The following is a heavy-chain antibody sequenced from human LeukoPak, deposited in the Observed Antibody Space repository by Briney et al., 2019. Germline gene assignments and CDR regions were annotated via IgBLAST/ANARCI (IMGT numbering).Heavy chain of an antibody. J-gene: IGHJ4*02. Sequence: PGGSLRLSCAASGFTFSSYGMHWVRQAPGKGLEWVAVISYDGSNKYYADSVKGRFTISRDNSKNTLYLQINSLRAEDTAVYYCAKDLPPDYWGQGTLVTVSS. D-gene: IGHD5/OR15-5a*01. CDR3: AKDLPPDY. CDR2: ISYDGSNK. V-gene: IGHV3-30*18. CDR1: GFTFSSYG.